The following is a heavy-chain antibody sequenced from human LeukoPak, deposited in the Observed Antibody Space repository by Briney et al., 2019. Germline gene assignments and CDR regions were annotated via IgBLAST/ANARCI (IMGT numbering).Heavy chain of an antibody. CDR1: GFTFSSYE. CDR2: ISGSGGDDT. V-gene: IGHV3-23*01. Sequence: PGGSLSLSCAASGFTFSSYEMNWVRQAPGKGLEWVSAISGSGGDDTYYADSVRGRFTISKDNSKNTLHLQMNSLRAEDTAVYYCSRTSGIVATYFDYWGQGTLVTVSS. CDR3: SRTSGIVATYFDY. J-gene: IGHJ4*02. D-gene: IGHD5-12*01.